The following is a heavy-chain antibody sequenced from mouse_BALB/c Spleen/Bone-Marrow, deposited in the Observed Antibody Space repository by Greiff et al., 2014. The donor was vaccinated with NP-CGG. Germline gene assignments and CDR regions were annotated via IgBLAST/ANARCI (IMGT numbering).Heavy chain of an antibody. Sequence: EVQLQQSGAELVKPGASVKLSCTASGFNIKDTYMHWVKQRPEQGLEWIGRIDPANGNTKYDPKFQSKATITADTSSNTAYLQLCSLTSEDTAVYYCARWEYYAMDYWGQGTSVTVSS. V-gene: IGHV14-3*02. J-gene: IGHJ4*01. CDR2: IDPANGNT. D-gene: IGHD4-1*01. CDR1: GFNIKDTY. CDR3: ARWEYYAMDY.